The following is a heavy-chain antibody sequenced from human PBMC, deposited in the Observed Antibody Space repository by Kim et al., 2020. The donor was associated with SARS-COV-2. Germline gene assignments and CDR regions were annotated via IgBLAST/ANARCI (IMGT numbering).Heavy chain of an antibody. CDR2: TSCDGRNT. V-gene: IGHV3-74*01. CDR1: GFTLNSYW. J-gene: IGHJ4*02. Sequence: GGSLRLSCAGSGFTLNSYWMHWVRQAPGEGLVWLSETSCDGRNTTYADSVKGRFTVSRDHAKNTLHLQMNNLRVEDTAVYYCARDGMSGMNGKKAYDSWGQGTLVTVS. CDR3: ARDGMSGMNGKKAYDS. D-gene: IGHD1-26*01.